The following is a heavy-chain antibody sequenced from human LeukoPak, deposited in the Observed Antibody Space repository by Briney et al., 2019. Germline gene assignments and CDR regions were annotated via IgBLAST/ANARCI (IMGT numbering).Heavy chain of an antibody. D-gene: IGHD3-16*01. Sequence: GGSLRLSCAASGVTVSSNFLSWVRQAPGKGLEWVSAISASGGGTFYADSVKGRFSMSRDNSKNTLYLQMNSLRAEDTAVYYCARIGAVSENFDYWGQGTLVTVSS. CDR1: GVTVSSNF. CDR2: ISASGGGT. V-gene: IGHV3-23*01. J-gene: IGHJ4*02. CDR3: ARIGAVSENFDY.